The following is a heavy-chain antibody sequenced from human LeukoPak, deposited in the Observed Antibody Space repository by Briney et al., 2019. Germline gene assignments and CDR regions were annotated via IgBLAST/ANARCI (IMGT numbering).Heavy chain of an antibody. CDR1: GFTFSSYG. J-gene: IGHJ4*02. Sequence: GGSLRLSCAASGFTFSSYGMTWVRLAPGKGLEWVSYISSSSSTIYYADSVKGRFTISRDNAKNSLYLQMNSLRAEDTAVYYCGRGGITAAKDYWGQGTLVTVSS. CDR3: GRGGITAAKDY. V-gene: IGHV3-48*01. D-gene: IGHD3-10*01. CDR2: ISSSSSTI.